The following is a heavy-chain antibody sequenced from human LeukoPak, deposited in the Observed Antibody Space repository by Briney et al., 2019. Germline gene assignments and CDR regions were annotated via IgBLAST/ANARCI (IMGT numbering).Heavy chain of an antibody. CDR1: GGSFSGYY. Sequence: SETLSLTCAVYGGSFSGYYWSWIRQPPGKGLEWIGEINHSGSTNYNPSLKSRVTISVDTSKNQFSLKLSSVTAADTAVYYCARSHRVLWLRPTGPFYFYYLGQGTLVTVSS. CDR2: INHSGST. J-gene: IGHJ4*02. CDR3: ARSHRVLWLRPTGPFYFYY. D-gene: IGHD5-18*01. V-gene: IGHV4-34*01.